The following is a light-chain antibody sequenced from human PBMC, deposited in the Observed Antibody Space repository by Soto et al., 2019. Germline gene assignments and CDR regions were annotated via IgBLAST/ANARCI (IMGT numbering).Light chain of an antibody. CDR3: SSYTSNSPYV. Sequence: SVLTQPASVSGSPGQSITISCTGTSSDVGGYNYVSWYQQHPGKAPKLMIYDVSNRPSGVSNRFSGSKSGNTASLTISGLQAEDEADYYCSSYTSNSPYVFGTGTKV. CDR2: DVS. V-gene: IGLV2-14*01. J-gene: IGLJ1*01. CDR1: SSDVGGYNY.